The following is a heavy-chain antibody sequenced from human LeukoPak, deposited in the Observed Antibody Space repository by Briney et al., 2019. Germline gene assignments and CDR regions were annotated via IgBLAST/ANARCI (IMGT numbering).Heavy chain of an antibody. CDR2: IYHSGST. D-gene: IGHD6-13*01. V-gene: IGHV4-38-2*02. CDR1: GYSISSGYY. Sequence: TSETLSLTCAVSGYSISSGYYWGWIRQPPGKGLEWIGSIYHSGSTYYNPSLKSRVTISVDTSKNQFSLKLSSVTAADTAVYYCARDLCAAAGIWGQGTMVTVSS. J-gene: IGHJ3*02. CDR3: ARDLCAAAGI.